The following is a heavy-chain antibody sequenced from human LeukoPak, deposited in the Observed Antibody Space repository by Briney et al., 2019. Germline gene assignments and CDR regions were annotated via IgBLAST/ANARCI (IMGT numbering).Heavy chain of an antibody. V-gene: IGHV3-53*01. CDR2: INTDGST. CDR1: GFTVSSNY. D-gene: IGHD3-22*01. Sequence: SGGSLRLSCAASGFTVSSNYMSWVRQAPGKGLEWVSVINTDGSTYYADFVKGRFTISRDSSKNTLYLQMNSLRADDTAVYYCARYHYYDSSGVEKAFDIWGQGTMVTVSS. J-gene: IGHJ3*02. CDR3: ARYHYYDSSGVEKAFDI.